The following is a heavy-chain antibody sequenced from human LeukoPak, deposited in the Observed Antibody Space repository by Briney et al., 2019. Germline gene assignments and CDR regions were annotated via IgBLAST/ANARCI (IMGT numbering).Heavy chain of an antibody. V-gene: IGHV3-73*01. D-gene: IGHD6-13*01. CDR1: GFTFSGSA. J-gene: IGHJ5*02. CDR3: TRHVDAAPGEQFDP. CDR2: IRSKANSYAT. Sequence: GGSLRLSCAASGFTFSGSAMHWVRQAPGKGLEWVGRIRSKANSYATAYVASVKGRFTISRDDSKNTAYLQMNSLKTEDTAVYYCTRHVDAAPGEQFDPWGQGTLVTVSS.